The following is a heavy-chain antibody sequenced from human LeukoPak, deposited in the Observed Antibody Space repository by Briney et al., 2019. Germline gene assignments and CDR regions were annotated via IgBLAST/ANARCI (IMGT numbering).Heavy chain of an antibody. CDR3: ARSASSTSRSAFDI. CDR1: GGSISSNY. V-gene: IGHV4-59*13. CDR2: CHYSGNT. J-gene: IGHJ3*02. Sequence: SETLSLTCTISGGSISSNYWSWIRQPPGKGLEWIGYCHYSGNTNYNPSLKSRATISVDMSKNQFSLTLNSVTAADTAVYYCARSASSTSRSAFDIWGQGTRVTAST.